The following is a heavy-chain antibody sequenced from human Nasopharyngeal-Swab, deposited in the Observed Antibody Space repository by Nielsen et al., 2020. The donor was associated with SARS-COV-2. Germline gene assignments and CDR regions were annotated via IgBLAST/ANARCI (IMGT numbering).Heavy chain of an antibody. Sequence: GESLKISCAASGFTFSSYAMSWVRQAPGKGLEWVSAISGSGGSTYYADSVKGRFTISRDNSKNTLYLQMNSLRAEDTAVYYCAKDLNSEGYCSSTRCYVLDYYGMDVWGQGTTVTVSS. D-gene: IGHD2-2*01. V-gene: IGHV3-23*01. J-gene: IGHJ6*02. CDR2: ISGSGGST. CDR3: AKDLNSEGYCSSTRCYVLDYYGMDV. CDR1: GFTFSSYA.